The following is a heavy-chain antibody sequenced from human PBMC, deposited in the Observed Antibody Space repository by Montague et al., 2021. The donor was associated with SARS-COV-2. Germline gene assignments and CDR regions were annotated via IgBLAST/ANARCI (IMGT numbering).Heavy chain of an antibody. J-gene: IGHJ6*02. CDR2: ISSSTFSI. D-gene: IGHD3-3*01. CDR1: GFSFGRYS. V-gene: IGHV3-48*02. Sequence: SLRLSCAASGFSFGRYSMNWVRQAPGKGLEWISYISSSTFSIYYADSVTGRFTISRDNANNSLYLHMNSLRDEDTAVYFCTRAGDRITVFGAVEPIYTSYALDIWGQGTTVTVSS. CDR3: TRAGDRITVFGAVEPIYTSYALDI.